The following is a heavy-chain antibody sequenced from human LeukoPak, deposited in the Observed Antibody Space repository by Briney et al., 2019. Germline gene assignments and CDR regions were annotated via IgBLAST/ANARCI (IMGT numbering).Heavy chain of an antibody. CDR3: ARDLLSITGTTIGY. V-gene: IGHV3-20*04. D-gene: IGHD1-14*01. J-gene: IGHJ4*02. CDR1: GFTFDDYG. CDR2: INWNGGST. Sequence: GGSLRLSCAASGFTFDDYGMSWVRQAPGKGLEWVSGINWNGGSTGYADSVKGRFTISRDNSKNTLYLLYLQMNSLRAEDTAVYYCARDLLSITGTTIGYWGQGTLVTVSS.